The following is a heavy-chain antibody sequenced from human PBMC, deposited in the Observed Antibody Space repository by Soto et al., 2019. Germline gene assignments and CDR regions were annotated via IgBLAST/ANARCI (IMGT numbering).Heavy chain of an antibody. Sequence: VQLVESGGGLVQPGGSLRLSCAASGFSFTTYSMNWVRQAPGKGLEWISYISSSNNTIYYADSVKGRFTISRDNAXNXXXXXXXXXGXXXXXXXXXXXXXGXXXGQGTLVTVSS. V-gene: IGHV3-48*01. CDR3: XXXXGXX. CDR1: GFSFTTYS. J-gene: IGHJ4*02. CDR2: ISSSNNTI.